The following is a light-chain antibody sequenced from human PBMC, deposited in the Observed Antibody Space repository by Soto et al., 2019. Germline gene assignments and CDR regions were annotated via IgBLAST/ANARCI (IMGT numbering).Light chain of an antibody. J-gene: IGLJ3*02. V-gene: IGLV2-14*01. CDR3: SSYTTTNTLGV. CDR2: EVT. Sequence: QSALTQPASVSGSPGQSITISCTGTNSDVGGYNYVSCYQQYPGKAPKLIIYEVTNRPSGVSNRFSASKSGNTASLTISGLQPEDAADYYCSSYTTTNTLGVFGGGTKVTVL. CDR1: NSDVGGYNY.